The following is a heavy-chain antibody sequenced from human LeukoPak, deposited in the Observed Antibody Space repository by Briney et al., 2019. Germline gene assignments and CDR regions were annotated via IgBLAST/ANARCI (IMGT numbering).Heavy chain of an antibody. CDR2: IYYSGST. Sequence: SQTLSLTCTVSRRYISSGGYYWSWIRQHPGKGLEWIGYIYYSGSTYYNPSLKSRVTISVDTSKNQFSLKLSSVTAADTAVYYCAREVSAAGTVKWFDYWGQGTLVTVSS. V-gene: IGHV4-31*03. J-gene: IGHJ4*02. CDR3: AREVSAAGTVKWFDY. D-gene: IGHD6-13*01. CDR1: RRYISSGGYY.